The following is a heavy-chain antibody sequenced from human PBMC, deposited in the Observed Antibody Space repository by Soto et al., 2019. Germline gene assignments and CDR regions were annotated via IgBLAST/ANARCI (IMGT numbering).Heavy chain of an antibody. D-gene: IGHD6-19*01. Sequence: QVQLVESGGGVVQPGRSLRLSCAASGFTFNAYGMHWARQAPGKGLEWVAGISYDGNNKYYADSVKGRFTISSDNSKNTLYLQMNSLRTEDTAVYYCAGGWFFFDYCGQGALVTVSS. CDR1: GFTFNAYG. CDR2: ISYDGNNK. V-gene: IGHV3-30*03. J-gene: IGHJ4*02. CDR3: AGGWFFFDY.